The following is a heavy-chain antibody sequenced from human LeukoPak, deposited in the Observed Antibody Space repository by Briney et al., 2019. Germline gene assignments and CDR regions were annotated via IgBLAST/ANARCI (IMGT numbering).Heavy chain of an antibody. Sequence: GGSLRLSCAASGFTFSNAWMNWVRQTPGKGLEWVGRIKSKTDGGATGYAAPVKGRFTISRDDSKNTLYLQMNSLKTEDTALYYCARELYDNNAGRFDYWGQGTLVTVSS. CDR3: ARELYDNNAGRFDY. J-gene: IGHJ4*02. CDR1: GFTFSNAW. V-gene: IGHV3-15*07. D-gene: IGHD3-22*01. CDR2: IKSKTDGGAT.